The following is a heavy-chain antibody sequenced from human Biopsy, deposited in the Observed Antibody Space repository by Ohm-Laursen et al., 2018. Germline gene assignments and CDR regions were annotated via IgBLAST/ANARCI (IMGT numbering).Heavy chain of an antibody. CDR3: STGGGDFYYNGMDV. CDR1: GFTFSDAW. V-gene: IGHV3-15*01. Sequence: SLRLSCTASGFTFSDAWMNWVRQAPVKGLEWVGRIKSKFDGETTDYAAPVKGRFIISRDDSKSTLFLQMNSLKDEDTGVYFCSTGGGDFYYNGMDVWGQGTTVTVSS. D-gene: IGHD3-16*01. CDR2: IKSKFDGETT. J-gene: IGHJ6*02.